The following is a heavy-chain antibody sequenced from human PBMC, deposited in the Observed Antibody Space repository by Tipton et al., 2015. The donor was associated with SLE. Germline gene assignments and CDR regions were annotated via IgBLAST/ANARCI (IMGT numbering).Heavy chain of an antibody. D-gene: IGHD2-15*01. CDR3: ATHVGNALDY. CDR1: GFTFSTFA. CDR2: ISYDASNK. Sequence: SLRLSCAASGFTFSTFAMHWVRQAPGKGLEWVAVISYDASNKNYADSVKGRFTISRDNHQNTLYLQMDSLRDEDTAVYYCATHVGNALDYWGQGTPVSVSS. J-gene: IGHJ4*02. V-gene: IGHV3-30-3*01.